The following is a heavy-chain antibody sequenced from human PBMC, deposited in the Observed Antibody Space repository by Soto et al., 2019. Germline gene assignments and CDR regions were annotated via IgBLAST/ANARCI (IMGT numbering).Heavy chain of an antibody. D-gene: IGHD3-22*01. J-gene: IGHJ4*02. CDR1: GYTFTGYY. Sequence: ASVNVSFKASGYTFTGYYMHWVRQAPLQWLELMGWINPNSGGTKSAQKFQGRVTMTRDTYISTAYMELSRLRSDDTAVYYCARRKGDYSDSSGYHYYFDYWGQGPMVTVSS. CDR2: INPNSGGT. CDR3: ARRKGDYSDSSGYHYYFDY. V-gene: IGHV1-2*02.